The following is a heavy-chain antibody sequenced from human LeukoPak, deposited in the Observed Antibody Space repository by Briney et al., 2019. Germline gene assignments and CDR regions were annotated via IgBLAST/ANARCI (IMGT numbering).Heavy chain of an antibody. J-gene: IGHJ4*02. V-gene: IGHV3-21*01. Sequence: GGSLRLSCAASGITFSGRWMSWVRQAPGKGLEWVSSISSSSSYIYYADSVKGRFTISRDNAKNSLYLQMNSLRAEDTAVYYCAREEIAAAGTCDYWGQGTLVTVSS. CDR3: AREEIAAAGTCDY. CDR1: GITFSGRW. CDR2: ISSSSSYI. D-gene: IGHD6-13*01.